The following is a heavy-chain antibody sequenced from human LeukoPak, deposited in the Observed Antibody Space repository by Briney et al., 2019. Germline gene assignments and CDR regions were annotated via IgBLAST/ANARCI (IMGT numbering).Heavy chain of an antibody. CDR3: ARQKSDYVAVFDY. J-gene: IGHJ4*02. CDR2: IYTNRST. V-gene: IGHV4-4*07. CDR1: GGSISNHY. D-gene: IGHD4-17*01. Sequence: TTSETLSLTCAVSGGSISNHYWSYIRQSAGKGLEWIGRIYTNRSTNYDPSLKSRVTMSVDTSKNQFSLKLSSVTAADTAVYYCARQKSDYVAVFDYWGQGTLVTVSS.